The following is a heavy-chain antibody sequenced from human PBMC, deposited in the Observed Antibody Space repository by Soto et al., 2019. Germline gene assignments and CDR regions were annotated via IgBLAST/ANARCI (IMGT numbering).Heavy chain of an antibody. J-gene: IGHJ4*02. CDR2: ISGSGGST. CDR1: GFTFSSYA. V-gene: IGHV3-23*01. D-gene: IGHD2-8*01. CDR3: AKDRRLGYCTNGVCYGLDY. Sequence: GGSLRLSCAASGFTFSSYAMSWVRQAPGKGLEWVSAISGSGGSTYYADSVKGRFTISRDNSKNTLYLQMNSLRAEDTAVYYCAKDRRLGYCTNGVCYGLDYWGQGTLVTISS.